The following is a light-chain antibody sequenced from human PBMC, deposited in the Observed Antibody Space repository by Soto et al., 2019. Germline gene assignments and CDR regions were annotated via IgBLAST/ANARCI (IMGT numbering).Light chain of an antibody. V-gene: IGKV3-15*01. CDR3: QDYGTSWT. CDR1: ESVNYN. J-gene: IGKJ1*01. CDR2: GAS. Sequence: TVMTQSPATLSVSPGERATLSCRASESVNYNLAWYQQKPGQAPRLLIYGASTRAPGIPGRFSGSGSGTEFTLTISSLQSEDFAVYYCQDYGTSWTFGQGTKVEIK.